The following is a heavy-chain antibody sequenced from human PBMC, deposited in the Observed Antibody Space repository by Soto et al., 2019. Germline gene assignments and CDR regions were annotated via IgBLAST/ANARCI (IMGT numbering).Heavy chain of an antibody. CDR2: IYYSGST. CDR1: GGSISSYY. V-gene: IGHV4-59*08. D-gene: IGHD4-17*01. CDR3: ARHVEAVTTFDY. J-gene: IGHJ4*02. Sequence: PSETLSLTCTVSGGSISSYYRSWIRQPPGKGLEWIGYIYYSGSTNYNPSLKSRVTISVDTSKNQFSLKLSSVTAADTAVYYCARHVEAVTTFDYWGQGTLVTVSS.